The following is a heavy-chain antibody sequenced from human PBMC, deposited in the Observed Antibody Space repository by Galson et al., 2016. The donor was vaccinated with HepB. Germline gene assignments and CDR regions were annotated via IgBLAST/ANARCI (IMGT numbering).Heavy chain of an antibody. Sequence: LRLSCAASGITFSDSYMTWIRQAPGKGLEWLSYISSSGSTIYYADSVKGRFTISRDNAKRSLYLQMNSLRAEDTAVYYCARVMVDYHYWSNKPKHYYSGMDVWGQGTTVTVSS. V-gene: IGHV3-11*01. CDR2: ISSSGSTI. J-gene: IGHJ6*02. D-gene: IGHD3-3*01. CDR3: ARVMVDYHYWSNKPKHYYSGMDV. CDR1: GITFSDSY.